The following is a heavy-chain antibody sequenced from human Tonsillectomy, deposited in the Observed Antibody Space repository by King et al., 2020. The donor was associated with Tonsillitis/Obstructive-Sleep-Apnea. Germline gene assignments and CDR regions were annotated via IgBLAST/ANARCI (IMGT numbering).Heavy chain of an antibody. CDR1: GYTFTSYA. CDR2: INTNTGNP. D-gene: IGHD3-9*01. V-gene: IGHV7-4-1*02. CDR3: ARGILLRYFDWSPTGYYYYYMDV. Sequence: VQLVQSGSELKKPGASVKVSCKASGYTFTSYAMNWVRQAPGQGLEWMGWINTNTGNPTYAQGFTGRFFFSLDTSVSTAYLQISSLKAEDTAVYYCARGILLRYFDWSPTGYYYYYMDVWGKGTTVTVSS. J-gene: IGHJ6*03.